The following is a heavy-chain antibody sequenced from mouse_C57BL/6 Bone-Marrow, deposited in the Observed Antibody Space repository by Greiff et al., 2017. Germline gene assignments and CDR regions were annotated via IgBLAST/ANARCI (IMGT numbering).Heavy chain of an antibody. CDR1: GFTFSSYG. J-gene: IGHJ3*01. Sequence: VQLKESGGDLVKPGGSLKLSCAASGFTFSSYGMSWVRQTPDKRLEWVATISSGGSYTYYPDSVKGRFTISRDNAKNTLYLQMSSLKSEDTAMYDWARHAWFAYWGQGTLVTVTA. CDR3: ARHAWFAY. V-gene: IGHV5-6*01. CDR2: ISSGGSYT.